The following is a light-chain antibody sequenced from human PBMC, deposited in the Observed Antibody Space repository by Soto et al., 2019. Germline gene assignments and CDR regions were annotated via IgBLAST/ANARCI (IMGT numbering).Light chain of an antibody. J-gene: IGLJ2*01. CDR1: SSNIGAGYY. CDR3: QSYDNTRGGHVV. Sequence: QSVLTQPPSVSGAPGQRVTISCTGSSSNIGAGYYVHWYQQLPGTVPKLLIYRDNNRPSGVPDRFSASKSGTSASLAITGLQAEDEADYYCQSYDNTRGGHVVFGKGTKLTVL. V-gene: IGLV1-40*01. CDR2: RDN.